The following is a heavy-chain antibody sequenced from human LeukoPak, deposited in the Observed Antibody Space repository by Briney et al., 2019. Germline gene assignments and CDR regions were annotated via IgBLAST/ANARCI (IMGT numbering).Heavy chain of an antibody. CDR3: AKGKDQSGSSTTAFDY. J-gene: IGHJ4*02. CDR2: ISWNSGSI. Sequence: GGSLRLSCAASGFTFDDYAMHWVRQAPGKGLEWVSGISWNSGSIGYADSVKGRFTISRDNAKNSLYLQMNSLRAEDTALYYCAKGKDQSGSSTTAFDYWGQGTLVTVSS. D-gene: IGHD1-26*01. CDR1: GFTFDDYA. V-gene: IGHV3-9*01.